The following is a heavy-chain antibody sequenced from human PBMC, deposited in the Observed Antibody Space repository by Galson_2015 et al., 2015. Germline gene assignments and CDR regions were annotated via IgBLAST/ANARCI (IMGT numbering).Heavy chain of an antibody. CDR2: IKSKTDGGTI. CDR1: GFTFSNAW. V-gene: IGHV3-15*01. Sequence: SLRLSCAASGFTFSNAWMSWVRQAPGKGLEWVGRIKSKTDGGTIDYAAPVKGRFTISRDDSKNTLYLQMNSLKTEDTAVYYCTSLSTSCYNCYYYYYMDVWGKGTTVTVS. CDR3: TSLSTSCYNCYYYYYMDV. J-gene: IGHJ6*03. D-gene: IGHD2-2*02.